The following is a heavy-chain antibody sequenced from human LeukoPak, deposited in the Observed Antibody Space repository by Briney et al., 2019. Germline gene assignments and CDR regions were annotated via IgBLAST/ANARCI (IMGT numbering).Heavy chain of an antibody. CDR2: INTDGSST. J-gene: IGHJ4*02. Sequence: GGSLRLSRAASGFTFSSYWMHWVRQAPGKGLVWVSRINTDGSSTSYADSVKGRFTISRDNAKNTLYLQMNSLRAEDTAVYYCARDQGAAAGTNYWGQGTLVTVSS. CDR3: ARDQGAAAGTNY. D-gene: IGHD6-13*01. CDR1: GFTFSSYW. V-gene: IGHV3-74*01.